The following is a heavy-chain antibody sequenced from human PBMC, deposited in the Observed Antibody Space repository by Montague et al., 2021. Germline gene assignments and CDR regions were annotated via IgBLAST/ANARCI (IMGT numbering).Heavy chain of an antibody. CDR3: ARQRAYSAYGSPGWLDP. D-gene: IGHD5-12*01. CDR1: GFTFTNYY. CDR2: IHPGDSDT. V-gene: IGHV5-51*01. J-gene: IGHJ5*02. Sequence: QSGAEVKKPGESLKISCKGSGFTFTNYYIAWVRQMSGTGPEWMGIIHPGDSDTKYSPSFQGQVTISADKSKNTTYLQWSSLKASDTAMYYCARQRAYSAYGSPGWLDPWGQGTLVTVSS.